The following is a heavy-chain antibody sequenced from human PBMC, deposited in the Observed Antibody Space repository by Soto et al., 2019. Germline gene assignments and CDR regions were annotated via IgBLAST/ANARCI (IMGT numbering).Heavy chain of an antibody. D-gene: IGHD3-22*01. CDR2: INHSGST. CDR3: ARTGYDSSGYYYDDY. V-gene: IGHV4-34*01. J-gene: IGHJ4*02. Sequence: SETLSLTCAVYGGSFSGYYWSWIRQPQGKGLEWIGEINHSGSTNYNPSLKSRVTISVDTSKNQFSLKLSSVTAADTAVYYCARTGYDSSGYYYDDYWGQGTLVTVSS. CDR1: GGSFSGYY.